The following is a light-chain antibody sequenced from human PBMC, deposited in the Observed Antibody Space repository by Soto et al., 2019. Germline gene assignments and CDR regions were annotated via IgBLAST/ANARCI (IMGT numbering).Light chain of an antibody. J-gene: IGKJ3*01. CDR2: GAS. CDR1: QSVSSN. V-gene: IGKV3-15*01. CDR3: HQYNNGPPRFT. Sequence: EIVMTQSPATLSVSPGERATLSCRASQSVSSNLAWYQQKPGQAPRLLIYGASTRATGIPARFSGSGSGTEFTLTISSLQSEDFAVYYCHQYNNGPPRFTFGPGTKVDIK.